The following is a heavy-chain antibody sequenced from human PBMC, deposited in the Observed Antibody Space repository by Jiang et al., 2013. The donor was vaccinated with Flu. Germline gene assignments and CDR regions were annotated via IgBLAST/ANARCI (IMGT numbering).Heavy chain of an antibody. V-gene: IGHV5-51*01. D-gene: IGHD2-15*01. CDR1: GYTFASYW. CDR2: IYPGHSDI. J-gene: IGHJ6*02. Sequence: GAEVKKPGESLKISCQGSGYTFASYWIAWVRQMPGKGLEWMGIIYPGHSDIKYSPSFQGQVSISADKSIGTAYLQWSSLKVSDAAIYYCARHLNTEVVVGGLSLDVWGQGTTVTVSS. CDR3: ARHLNTEVVVGGLSLDV.